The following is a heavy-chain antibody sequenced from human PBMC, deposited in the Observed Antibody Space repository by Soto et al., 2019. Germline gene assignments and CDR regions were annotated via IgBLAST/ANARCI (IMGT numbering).Heavy chain of an antibody. CDR1: SGSLNGYY. V-gene: IGHV4-59*08. CDR2: IYYIATT. J-gene: IGHJ4*02. D-gene: IGHD5-12*01. CDR3: SRLRSIYSLYEPFEY. Sequence: TSETLSLTCTVSSGSLNGYYWSWIXQXXGKGLEWIGYIYYIATTNYTPSLKSRVTISVDTSNNQFSLRLSSVTAADTAIYYCSRLRSIYSLYEPFEYWRQGTLXPLS.